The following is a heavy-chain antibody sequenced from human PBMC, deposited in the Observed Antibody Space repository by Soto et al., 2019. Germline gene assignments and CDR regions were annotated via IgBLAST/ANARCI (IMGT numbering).Heavy chain of an antibody. V-gene: IGHV3-23*01. CDR3: ARSSGSYRYYYYGMDV. CDR1: GFTFRSYA. D-gene: IGHD1-26*01. J-gene: IGHJ6*02. CDR2: ISGSGDST. Sequence: EVQLLESGGNLVQPGGSLRLSCAASGFTFRSYAMSWVRQAPGKGLEWVSAISGSGDSTYYADSVKGRFTISRDNSKNTLYLQMNSLRAEDTAVYYCARSSGSYRYYYYGMDVWGQGTTVTVSS.